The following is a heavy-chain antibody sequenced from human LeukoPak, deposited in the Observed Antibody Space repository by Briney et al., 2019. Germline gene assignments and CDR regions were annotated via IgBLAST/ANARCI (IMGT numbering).Heavy chain of an antibody. V-gene: IGHV3-53*01. J-gene: IGHJ6*03. CDR3: ARVDVQQKLVRGYYYYMDV. D-gene: IGHD6-13*01. CDR2: IYSGGST. CDR1: RVTVSSNY. Sequence: GGSLRLSSALSRVTVSSNYMSGVRETPGKGLGWGSVIYSGGSTYYADSVTGRFTISIDNSKNTLYLQMNSMGAEDTAVYYCARVDVQQKLVRGYYYYMDVWGKGTTVTVSS.